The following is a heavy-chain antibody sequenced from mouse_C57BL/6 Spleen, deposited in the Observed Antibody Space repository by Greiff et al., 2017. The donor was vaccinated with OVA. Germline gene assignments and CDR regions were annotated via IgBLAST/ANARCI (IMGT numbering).Heavy chain of an antibody. J-gene: IGHJ1*03. Sequence: VQLKESGPGLVKPSQSLSLTCSVTGYSITSGYYWNWIRQFPGNKLEWMGYISYDGSNNYNPSLKNRISITRDTSKNQFFLKLNSVTTEDTATYYCARDDYDEWYFDVWGTGTTVTVSS. CDR3: ARDDYDEWYFDV. V-gene: IGHV3-6*01. D-gene: IGHD2-4*01. CDR2: ISYDGSN. CDR1: GYSITSGYY.